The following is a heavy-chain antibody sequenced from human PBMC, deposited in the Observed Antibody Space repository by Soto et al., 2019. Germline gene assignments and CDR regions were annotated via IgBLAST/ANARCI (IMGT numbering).Heavy chain of an antibody. V-gene: IGHV3-30*04. CDR2: ISYDGMKN. CDR1: GFTFRSFA. J-gene: IGHJ6*02. CDR3: ARGCSSSDCYTNYYYYYGMDV. D-gene: IGHD2-2*02. Sequence: XAFMTLSFAASGFTFRSFAMHWARQAPGKVLECVAFISYDGMKNSYADSVKGRFTVSRDNSKNTVYLQMNSLRAEDTAVYYCARGCSSSDCYTNYYYYYGMDVWGHGTTVSVSS.